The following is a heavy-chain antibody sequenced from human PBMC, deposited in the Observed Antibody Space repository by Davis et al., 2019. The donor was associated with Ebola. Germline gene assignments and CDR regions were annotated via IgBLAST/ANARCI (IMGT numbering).Heavy chain of an antibody. J-gene: IGHJ5*02. CDR3: ARDRVQQLVPGGWFDP. CDR2: IIPILGIA. V-gene: IGHV1-69*04. Sequence: SVKVSCKASGGTFSSSAISWVRQAPGQGLEWMGRIIPILGIANYAQKFQGRVTITADKSTSTAYMELSSLRSEDTAVYYCARDRVQQLVPGGWFDPWGQGTLVTVSS. CDR1: GGTFSSSA. D-gene: IGHD6-13*01.